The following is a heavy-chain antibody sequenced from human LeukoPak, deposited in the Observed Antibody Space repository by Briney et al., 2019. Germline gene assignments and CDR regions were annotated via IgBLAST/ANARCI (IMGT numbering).Heavy chain of an antibody. CDR3: ARERDSYCSGGSCDNWFDP. V-gene: IGHV1-8*01. J-gene: IGHJ5*02. D-gene: IGHD2-15*01. Sequence: ASVKVSCKASGYTFTSYDINWVRQATGQGLEWMGWMNPNSGNTGYAQKFQGRVTMTTDTSTSTAYMELRSLRSDDTAVYYCARERDSYCSGGSCDNWFDPWGQGTLVTVSS. CDR1: GYTFTSYD. CDR2: MNPNSGNT.